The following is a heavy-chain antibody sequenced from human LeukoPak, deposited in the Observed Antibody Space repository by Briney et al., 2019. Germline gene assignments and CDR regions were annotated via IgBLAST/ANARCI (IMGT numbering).Heavy chain of an antibody. CDR3: ATEIHRGSGIAAV. J-gene: IGHJ4*02. CDR2: IIPIFGTA. CDR1: GGTFSSYA. V-gene: IGHV1-69*13. Sequence: SVKVSCKASGGTFSSYAISWVRQAPGQGLEWMGGIIPIFGTANYAQKFQGRVTITADEPTSTAYMELSSLRSEDTAVYYCATEIHRGSGIAAVWGQGTLVTVSS. D-gene: IGHD6-13*01.